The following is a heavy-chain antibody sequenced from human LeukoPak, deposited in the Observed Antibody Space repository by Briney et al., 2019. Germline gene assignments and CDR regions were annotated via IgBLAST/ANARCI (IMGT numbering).Heavy chain of an antibody. V-gene: IGHV4-59*12. CDR3: ARGRIAAASDY. CDR1: GGSITGYY. Sequence: SETLSLTCSISGGSITGYYWSWIRQPPGKGLEWIGYIFYSGSTSYNPSLKSRVTISVDTSKNQFSLKLSSVTAADTAVYYCARGRIAAASDYWGQGTLVTVSS. D-gene: IGHD6-13*01. J-gene: IGHJ4*02. CDR2: IFYSGST.